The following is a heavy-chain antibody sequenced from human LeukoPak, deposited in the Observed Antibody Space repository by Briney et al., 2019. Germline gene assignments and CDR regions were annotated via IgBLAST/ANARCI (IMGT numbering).Heavy chain of an antibody. J-gene: IGHJ4*02. V-gene: IGHV3-74*01. CDR2: VNSAASST. D-gene: IGHD4-17*01. Sequence: GGSLRLSCAASGFTFNTYTMNWVRQAPGKGLVWVSRVNSAASSTSYADSVRGRFTISRDNAKNTVYLQMNSLRAEDTAVYYCAREGYTVTIDSWGQGTLVTVSS. CDR3: AREGYTVTIDS. CDR1: GFTFNTYT.